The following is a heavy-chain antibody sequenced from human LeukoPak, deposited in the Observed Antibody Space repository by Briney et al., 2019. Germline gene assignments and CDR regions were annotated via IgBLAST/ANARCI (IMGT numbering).Heavy chain of an antibody. CDR1: GFIFSNFG. D-gene: IGHD1-26*01. Sequence: QPGGSLRLSCAASGFIFSNFGMHWVRQAPGKGLDWVAFILYDGTNKYYADSVKGRFTVSRDNSKSTLYLQMNSLRAEDTAVYYCARHSGSYPDWGQGTLVTVSS. CDR3: ARHSGSYPD. V-gene: IGHV3-30*02. J-gene: IGHJ4*02. CDR2: ILYDGTNK.